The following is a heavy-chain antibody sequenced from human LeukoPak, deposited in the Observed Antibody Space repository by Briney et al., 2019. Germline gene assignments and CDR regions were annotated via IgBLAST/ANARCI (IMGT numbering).Heavy chain of an antibody. V-gene: IGHV4-4*07. J-gene: IGHJ6*03. D-gene: IGHD1-26*01. CDR2: IYTSGST. CDR1: GGSISSYY. Sequence: SETLSLTCTVSGGSISSYYWSWIRQPAGKGLEWIGRIYTSGSTNCNPSLKSRVTKSVDTSKNQFSLKLSSVTAADTAVYYCARDFWVVGANHYYYYMDVWGKGTTVTVSS. CDR3: ARDFWVVGANHYYYYMDV.